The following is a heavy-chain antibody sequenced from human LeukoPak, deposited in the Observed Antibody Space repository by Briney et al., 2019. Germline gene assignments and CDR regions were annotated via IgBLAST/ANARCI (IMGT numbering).Heavy chain of an antibody. CDR2: IYHSGST. CDR1: GGSISSGGYS. Sequence: SETLSLTCAVSGGSISSGGYSWSWIRQPPGKGLEWIGYIYHSGSTYYNPSLKSRVTISVDRSKNQFSLKLSSVTAADTAVYYCARGSGSYYIQPFDYWAREPWSPSPQ. D-gene: IGHD3-10*01. J-gene: IGHJ4*02. CDR3: ARGSGSYYIQPFDY. V-gene: IGHV4-30-2*01.